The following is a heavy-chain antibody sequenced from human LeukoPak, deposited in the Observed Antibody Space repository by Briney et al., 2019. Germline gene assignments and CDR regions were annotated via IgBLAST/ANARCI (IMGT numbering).Heavy chain of an antibody. CDR3: ARDMGSGSLHY. CDR2: INTGTGDT. CDR1: GYTFTTYA. V-gene: IGHV1-3*04. Sequence: ASVKVSCKASGYTFTTYAIHWARQAPGQRLEWLGWINTGTGDTRYSQTFQGRVTITRDTSASTAYVELSSLRPEDTAIYYCARDMGSGSLHYWGQGTLVTVSS. J-gene: IGHJ4*02. D-gene: IGHD1-26*01.